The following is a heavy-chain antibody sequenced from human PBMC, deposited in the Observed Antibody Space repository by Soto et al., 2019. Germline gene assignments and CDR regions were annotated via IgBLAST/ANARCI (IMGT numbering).Heavy chain of an antibody. Sequence: GGSLRLSCAASGFTFSSYSMNWVRQAPGKGLEWVSSISSSSSYIYYADSVKGRFTISRDNAKNSLYLQMNSLRAEDTAVYYCARDPYPLDIVVVPAARRYYYYYMDVWGKGTTVTVSS. CDR1: GFTFSSYS. CDR3: ARDPYPLDIVVVPAARRYYYYYMDV. J-gene: IGHJ6*03. V-gene: IGHV3-21*01. D-gene: IGHD2-2*03. CDR2: ISSSSSYI.